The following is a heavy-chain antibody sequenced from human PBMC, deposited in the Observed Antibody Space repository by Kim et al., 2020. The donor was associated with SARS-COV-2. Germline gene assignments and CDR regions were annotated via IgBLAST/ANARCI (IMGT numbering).Heavy chain of an antibody. CDR3: ARDRGEADY. CDR2: GNT. Sequence: GNTNYAQKLQGRVTMTTDTSTSTAYMELRSLRSDDTAVYYCARDRGEADYWGQGTLVTVSS. V-gene: IGHV1-18*01. J-gene: IGHJ4*02. D-gene: IGHD3-16*01.